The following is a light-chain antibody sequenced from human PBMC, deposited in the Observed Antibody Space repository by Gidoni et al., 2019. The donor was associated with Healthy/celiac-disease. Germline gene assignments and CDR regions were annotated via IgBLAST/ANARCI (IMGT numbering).Light chain of an antibody. Sequence: DIQMTQSPSSLSASVGDRVTITCQASQDITNYLNWYQHKPGKAPKLLIYDASNLETGVPSRFSGSGSVTDFSFTISSLQPEDIATYYCQQYDNLPLTFGGGTKVEIK. CDR2: DAS. V-gene: IGKV1-33*01. CDR3: QQYDNLPLT. J-gene: IGKJ4*01. CDR1: QDITNY.